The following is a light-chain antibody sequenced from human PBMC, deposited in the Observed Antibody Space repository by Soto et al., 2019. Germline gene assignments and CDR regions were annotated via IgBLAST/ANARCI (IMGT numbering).Light chain of an antibody. Sequence: EIVLTQSPGTLSLSPGERATLSCRASQSVSSYLAWYQQKPGQAPRLLIYDISNRATGIPASFSGSGSGTDFTLTISSLEPEDFAVYYCQQRNNWPPLFTFGPGTKVEIK. J-gene: IGKJ3*01. V-gene: IGKV3-11*01. CDR2: DIS. CDR1: QSVSSY. CDR3: QQRNNWPPLFT.